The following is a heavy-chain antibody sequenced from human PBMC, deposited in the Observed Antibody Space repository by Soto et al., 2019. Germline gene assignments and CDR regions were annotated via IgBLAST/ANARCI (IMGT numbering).Heavy chain of an antibody. J-gene: IGHJ6*02. CDR1: GGTFSSYA. CDR3: ASGIAAAEPPFSYYYYGMDV. D-gene: IGHD6-13*01. Sequence: SVKVSCKASGGTFSSYAISWVRQAPGQGLEWMGGIIPIFGTANYAQKFQGRVTITADESTSTAYMELSSLRSEDTAVYYCASGIAAAEPPFSYYYYGMDVWGQGTTVTVSS. CDR2: IIPIFGTA. V-gene: IGHV1-69*13.